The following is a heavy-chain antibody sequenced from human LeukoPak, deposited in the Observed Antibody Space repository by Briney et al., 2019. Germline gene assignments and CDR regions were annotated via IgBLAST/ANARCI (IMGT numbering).Heavy chain of an antibody. CDR2: IRTSGGVV. CDR3: VRDQFYAFDV. J-gene: IGHJ3*01. CDR1: GFTFTSYT. Sequence: GGSLRLSCAASGFTFTSYTMNWVRQAPGKGLEWISYIRTSGGVVSYTDPVRGRFTISTDSAKNSLYMQMNSLRDDDTAVYYCVRDQFYAFDVWGQGTMVTVSS. V-gene: IGHV3-48*02.